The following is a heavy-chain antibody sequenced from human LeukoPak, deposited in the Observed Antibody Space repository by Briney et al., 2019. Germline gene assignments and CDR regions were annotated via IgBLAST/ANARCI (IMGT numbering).Heavy chain of an antibody. Sequence: PSETLSLTCTVSGGSISSYYWSWIRQPAGKGLEWIGRIYTSGSTTYNPSLKSRVTISVDKSKNQFSLKLSSVTAADTAVYYCARDRITMVRGVIMEAPFYYYMDVWGKGTTVTVSS. V-gene: IGHV4-4*07. CDR3: ARDRITMVRGVIMEAPFYYYMDV. D-gene: IGHD3-10*01. J-gene: IGHJ6*03. CDR2: IYTSGST. CDR1: GGSISSYY.